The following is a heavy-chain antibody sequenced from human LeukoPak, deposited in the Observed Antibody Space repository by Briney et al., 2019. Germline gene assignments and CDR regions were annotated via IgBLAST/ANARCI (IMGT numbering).Heavy chain of an antibody. J-gene: IGHJ4*02. V-gene: IGHV3-74*01. CDR1: GFTFSSYW. Sequence: GGSLRLSCAASGFTFSSYWMHWVRQAPGKGLVWVSHINSDGSTTSYADSVKGRFTISRDNAKNSLYLQMNSLRAEDTAVYYCARDDYGAYDVVDYWGQGSLVTVSS. CDR3: ARDDYGAYDVVDY. D-gene: IGHD4-17*01. CDR2: INSDGSTT.